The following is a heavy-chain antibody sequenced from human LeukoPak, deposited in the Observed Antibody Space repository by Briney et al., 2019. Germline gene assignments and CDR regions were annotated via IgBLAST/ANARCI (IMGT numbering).Heavy chain of an antibody. CDR2: IYSGGST. J-gene: IGHJ6*03. V-gene: IGHV3-53*01. CDR1: GFTVSSNY. D-gene: IGHD3-16*01. Sequence: GGSLRLSCAASGFTVSSNYMSWVRQAPGKGLEWVSVIYSGGSTYYADSVKGRFTISRDNAKNSLYLQMNSLRAEDTAVYYCATNSRFMITFGGVPYYMDVWGKGTTVTVSS. CDR3: ATNSRFMITFGGVPYYMDV.